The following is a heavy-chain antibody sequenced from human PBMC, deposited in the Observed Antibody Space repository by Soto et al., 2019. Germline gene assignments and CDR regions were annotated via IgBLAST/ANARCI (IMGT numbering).Heavy chain of an antibody. J-gene: IGHJ5*02. CDR1: GYTFTSYA. Sequence: ASVKVSCKASGYTFTSYAMHWVRQAPGQRLEWMGWINAGNGNTKYSQKFQGRVTITRDTSASTAYMELSSLRSEDTAVYYCARSGFCTAMCVACWFYPWGQGDVLTVSS. V-gene: IGHV1-3*01. D-gene: IGHD5-18*01. CDR3: ARSGFCTAMCVACWFYP. CDR2: INAGNGNT.